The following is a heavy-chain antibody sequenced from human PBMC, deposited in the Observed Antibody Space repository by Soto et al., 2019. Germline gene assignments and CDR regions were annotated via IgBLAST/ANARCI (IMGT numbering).Heavy chain of an antibody. CDR3: TTGRDDLLY. D-gene: IGHD1-26*01. Sequence: EVQLVESGGGVVKPGGSLRLSCAVSGFTFDKVWMNWVRQAPGKGLEWVGRIKSKTDGGTTDYAAPVKGRFHISRDDSKNMLYLQMTSIKTADTGMYFCTTGRDDLLYWGKGNLVPVSS. CDR1: GFTFDKVW. CDR2: IKSKTDGGTT. V-gene: IGHV3-15*07. J-gene: IGHJ4*02.